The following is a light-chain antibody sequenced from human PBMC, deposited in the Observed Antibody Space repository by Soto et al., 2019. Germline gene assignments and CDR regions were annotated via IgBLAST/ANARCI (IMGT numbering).Light chain of an antibody. CDR1: SSNIGNFY. V-gene: IGLV1-47*01. CDR3: AAWDDSLSGPGV. Sequence: QSVQTQPPSASGTPGQRVTISCSGSSSNIGNFYVYWYQQLPGTAPKLLIYKNNQRPLGVPDRFSGSKSGTSASLAISGLRSEDEADYYCAAWDDSLSGPGVFGGGTQLTVL. CDR2: KNN. J-gene: IGLJ7*01.